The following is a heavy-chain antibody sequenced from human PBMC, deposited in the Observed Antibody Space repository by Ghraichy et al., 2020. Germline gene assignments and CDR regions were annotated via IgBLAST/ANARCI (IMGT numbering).Heavy chain of an antibody. CDR1: GGSFSGYY. V-gene: IGHV4-34*01. J-gene: IGHJ3*02. CDR2: INHSGST. D-gene: IGHD1-14*01. CDR3: ARRRYNRWGQSAFDI. Sequence: SETLSLTCAVYGGSFSGYYWSWIRQPPGKGLEWIGEINHSGSTNYNPSLKSRVTISVDTSKNQFSLKLSSVTAADTAVYYCARRRYNRWGQSAFDIWGQGTMVTVSS.